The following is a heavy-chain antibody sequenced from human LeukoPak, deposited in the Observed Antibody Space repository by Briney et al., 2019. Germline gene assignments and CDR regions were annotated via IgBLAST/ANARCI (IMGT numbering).Heavy chain of an antibody. J-gene: IGHJ4*02. CDR1: GFTFSSYW. CDR3: ARRLRTAAAGTLFDY. CDR2: INHSGST. V-gene: IGHV4-34*01. D-gene: IGHD6-13*01. Sequence: GSLRLSCAASGFTFSSYWMSWIRQPPGKGLEWIGEINHSGSTNYNPSLKSRVTISVDTSKNQFSLKLSSVTAADTAVYYCARRLRTAAAGTLFDYWGQGTLVTVSS.